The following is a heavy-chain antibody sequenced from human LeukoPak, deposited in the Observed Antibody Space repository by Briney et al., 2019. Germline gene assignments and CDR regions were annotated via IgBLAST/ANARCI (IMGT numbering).Heavy chain of an antibody. Sequence: SETLSLTCAVYGGSFSGYYWSWIRQPPGKGLEWIGEINHSGSTNYNPSLKSRVTISVDTSKNQFSLKLRSVTAADTAVYYCARPPGDILTGYYGLWGQGTLVTVFS. V-gene: IGHV4-34*01. CDR3: ARPPGDILTGYYGL. CDR2: INHSGST. J-gene: IGHJ4*02. D-gene: IGHD3-9*01. CDR1: GGSFSGYY.